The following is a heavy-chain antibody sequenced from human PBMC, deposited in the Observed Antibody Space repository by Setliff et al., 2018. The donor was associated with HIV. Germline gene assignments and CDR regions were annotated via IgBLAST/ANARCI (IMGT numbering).Heavy chain of an antibody. Sequence: GASVTVSCKASGCTLSTYGISWVRQAPGQGLEWMGWISAHSGYAKSAQKFQGRVTMDTDTSTNTAYMELKSLRSDDTAVYYCARDPQETRCWYIYYFDYWGQGTLVTVSS. CDR3: ARDPQETRCWYIYYFDY. D-gene: IGHD6-13*01. J-gene: IGHJ4*02. CDR2: ISAHSGYA. V-gene: IGHV1-18*01. CDR1: GCTLSTYG.